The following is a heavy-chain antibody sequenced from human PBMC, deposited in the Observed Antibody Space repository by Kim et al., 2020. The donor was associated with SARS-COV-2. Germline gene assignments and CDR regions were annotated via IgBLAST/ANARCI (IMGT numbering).Heavy chain of an antibody. CDR1: GGSISSYY. Sequence: SETLSLTCTVSGGSISSYYWSWIRQPPGKGLEWIGYIYFSGSTNYNPSLKSRVTISVDASKNQFSLKLNSVPAADTAVYYCARGRPDWVKGYWYFDLWGRGTLVTVSS. V-gene: IGHV4-59*01. D-gene: IGHD3-9*01. CDR3: ARGRPDWVKGYWYFDL. CDR2: IYFSGST. J-gene: IGHJ2*01.